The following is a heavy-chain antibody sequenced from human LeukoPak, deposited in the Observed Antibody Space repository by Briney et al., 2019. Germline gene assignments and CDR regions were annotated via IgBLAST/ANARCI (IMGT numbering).Heavy chain of an antibody. CDR3: ARGVAAAGTMGLFDY. CDR2: IYYSGST. D-gene: IGHD6-13*01. CDR1: GGSISSYY. J-gene: IGHJ4*02. V-gene: IGHV4-59*01. Sequence: SETLSLTCTVSGGSISSYYWSWIRQPPEKGLEWIGYIYYSGSTNYNPSLKSRVTISVDTSKNQFSLKLSSVTAADTAVYYCARGVAAAGTMGLFDYWGQGTLVTVSS.